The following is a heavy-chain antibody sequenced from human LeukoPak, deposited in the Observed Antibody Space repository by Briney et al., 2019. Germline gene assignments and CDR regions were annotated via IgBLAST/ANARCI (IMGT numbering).Heavy chain of an antibody. D-gene: IGHD1-26*01. J-gene: IGHJ4*02. CDR2: INSDGSST. CDR1: GFTFSSYW. V-gene: IGHV3-74*01. CDR3: AKPSVGGATGFDS. Sequence: PGGSLRLSCAASGFTFSSYWMHWVRQAPGKGLVWVSRINSDGSSTSYADSVKGRFTISRDNSKNMLYLHMNSLRAEDTAVYYCAKPSVGGATGFDSWGQGTLVTVSS.